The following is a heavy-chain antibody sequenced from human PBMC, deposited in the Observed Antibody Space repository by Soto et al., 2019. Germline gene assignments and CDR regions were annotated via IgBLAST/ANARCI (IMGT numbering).Heavy chain of an antibody. CDR2: IYYSGYT. D-gene: IGHD2-15*01. Sequence: SETLSLTCTVSGGSMSNYYWSWIRQPSGRGLEWIGYIYYSGYTSFNPSLKSRVTISVDTSKNQFSLKLSSVTAADTAVYYCARDAGGPADYWGQGTLVTVSS. V-gene: IGHV4-59*01. CDR1: GGSMSNYY. J-gene: IGHJ4*02. CDR3: ARDAGGPADY.